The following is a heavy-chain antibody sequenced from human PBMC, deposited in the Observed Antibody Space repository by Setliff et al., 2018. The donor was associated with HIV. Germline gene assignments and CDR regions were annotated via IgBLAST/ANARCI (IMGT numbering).Heavy chain of an antibody. V-gene: IGHV4-4*02. D-gene: IGHD3-22*01. CDR2: IYHSGST. J-gene: IGHJ4*02. Sequence: SETLSLTCAVSGGSISSSNWWSWVRQPPGKGLEWIGEIYHSGSTNYNPSLKSRVTISVGKSKNQFSLKLSSVTAADTAVFYCARLTTTYYYDSSAYYHPVWGQGTLVTSPQ. CDR1: GGSISSSNW. CDR3: ARLTTTYYYDSSAYYHPV.